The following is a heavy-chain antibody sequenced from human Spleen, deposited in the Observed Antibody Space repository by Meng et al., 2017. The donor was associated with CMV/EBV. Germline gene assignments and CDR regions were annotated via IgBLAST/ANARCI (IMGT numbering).Heavy chain of an antibody. CDR3: ARGGMRDYYYYAMDV. V-gene: IGHV1-2*02. J-gene: IGHJ6*02. Sequence: ASVKVSCKASGYTFTAYYMHWVRQAPGQGLEWMGWINPDSGGTNYAQKLQGRVTMITDTSTSTAYMELRSLRSDDAAVYYCARGGMRDYYYYAMDVWGQGTTVTVSS. CDR2: INPDSGGT. D-gene: IGHD5-12*01. CDR1: GYTFTAYY.